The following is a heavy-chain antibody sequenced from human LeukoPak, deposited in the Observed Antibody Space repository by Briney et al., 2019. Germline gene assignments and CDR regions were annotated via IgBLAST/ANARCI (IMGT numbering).Heavy chain of an antibody. V-gene: IGHV3-23*01. Sequence: PGGSLRLSCAASEFTFSSYAMSWVRQAPGKGLEWVSSIGGSGDSAYYADSVKGRFTISRDNSKNTLYLQMNSLRAEDTAVYYCAKDLKRYCSSTSCYPFDYWGQGTLVTVSS. CDR3: AKDLKRYCSSTSCYPFDY. D-gene: IGHD2-2*01. CDR2: IGGSGDSA. J-gene: IGHJ4*02. CDR1: EFTFSSYA.